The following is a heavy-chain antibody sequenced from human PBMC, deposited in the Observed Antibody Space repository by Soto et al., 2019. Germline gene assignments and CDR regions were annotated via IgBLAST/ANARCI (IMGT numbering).Heavy chain of an antibody. D-gene: IGHD2-21*02. V-gene: IGHV1-3*01. CDR3: ARSIVVVTALYY. CDR1: GYTFTSYA. Sequence: GASVKVSCKASGYTFTSYAMHWVRQAPGQRLEWMGWINAGNGNTKYSQKFQGRVTITRDTSASTAYMELSSLRSEDTAVYYCARSIVVVTALYYWGQGNLVTVS. J-gene: IGHJ4*02. CDR2: INAGNGNT.